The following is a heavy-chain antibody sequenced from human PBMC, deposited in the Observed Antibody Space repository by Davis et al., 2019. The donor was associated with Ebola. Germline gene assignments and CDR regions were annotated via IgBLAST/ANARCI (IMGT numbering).Heavy chain of an antibody. D-gene: IGHD1-26*01. CDR1: GDSFTGYY. J-gene: IGHJ5*02. V-gene: IGHV4-59*01. Sequence: MPSETLSLTCTVSGDSFTGYYWSWIRQPPGKRLEWTGYIYYSGRTDYNPSLKSRVTILIDESKSHFSLYLTSVTAADTAVYYCARGGQGVGAGRWLDPWGQGTLVAVSS. CDR3: ARGGQGVGAGRWLDP. CDR2: IYYSGRT.